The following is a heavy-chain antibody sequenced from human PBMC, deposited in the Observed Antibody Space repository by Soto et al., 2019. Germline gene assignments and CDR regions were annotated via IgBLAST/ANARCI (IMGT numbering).Heavy chain of an antibody. Sequence: VGSLRLSCAASGFTFTNYGMHWVRQAPGKGLEWLSIISYDGKHAYYADFVKGRFTISRDDSKNTLYLQVNSLRTEDTAVYYCAKDADYGSGSYDPPDYWGQGTLVT. CDR2: ISYDGKHA. D-gene: IGHD3-10*01. V-gene: IGHV3-30*18. CDR3: AKDADYGSGSYDPPDY. J-gene: IGHJ4*02. CDR1: GFTFTNYG.